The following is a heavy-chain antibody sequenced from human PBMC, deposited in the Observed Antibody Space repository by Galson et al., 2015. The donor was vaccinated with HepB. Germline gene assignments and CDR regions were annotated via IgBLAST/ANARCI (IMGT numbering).Heavy chain of an antibody. J-gene: IGHJ4*02. CDR1: GFTFSSYG. CDR3: ARPPPHFVLRFLEWSQRDYFDY. Sequence: SLRLSCAASGFTFSSYGMHWVRQAPGKGLEWVAVISYDGSNKYYADSVKGRFTISRDNSKNTLYLQMNSLRAEDTAVYYCARPPPHFVLRFLEWSQRDYFDYWGQGTLVTVSS. V-gene: IGHV3-30*03. D-gene: IGHD3-3*01. CDR2: ISYDGSNK.